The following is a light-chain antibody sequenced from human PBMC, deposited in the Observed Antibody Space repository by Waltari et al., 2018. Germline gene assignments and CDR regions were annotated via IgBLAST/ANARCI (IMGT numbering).Light chain of an antibody. CDR1: QGIRYD. CDR2: AAS. J-gene: IGKJ1*01. V-gene: IGKV1-6*01. Sequence: AIQMTQSPSSLSASVGDRVTITCRASQGIRYDLGWYQQKPGKAPKLLIYAASSLQSGVPSRFSGGGAGTEFTLTISSLQPEDFATYYCLQDYNYPWTFGQGTKVESK. CDR3: LQDYNYPWT.